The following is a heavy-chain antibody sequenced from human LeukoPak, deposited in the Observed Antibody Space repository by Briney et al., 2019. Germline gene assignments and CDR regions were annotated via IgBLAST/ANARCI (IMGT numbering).Heavy chain of an antibody. Sequence: GGSLRLSCAASGFTFSTYSMNWVRQAPGKGLEWVSYISSSSSTIYYADSVKGRFTISRDNAKNSLYLQMNSLRAEDTAVYYCARERWELNFDHWGQGTLVTVSS. D-gene: IGHD1-26*01. CDR1: GFTFSTYS. CDR2: ISSSSSTI. J-gene: IGHJ4*02. CDR3: ARERWELNFDH. V-gene: IGHV3-48*01.